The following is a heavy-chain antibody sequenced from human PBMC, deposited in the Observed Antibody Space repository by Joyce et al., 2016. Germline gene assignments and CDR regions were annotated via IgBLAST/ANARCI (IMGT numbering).Heavy chain of an antibody. CDR3: ARGLAAGNWFDP. CDR2: IYSVIPT. V-gene: IGHV3-66*02. CDR1: GFTVSNKY. D-gene: IGHD6-13*01. Sequence: EVQLVESGGGLVQPGGSLRFSCAVSGFTVSNKYMSWFRQAPGKGPEWISSIYSVIPTHYAESVKGRFTISRDNSRNTLYLQMNSLTVDDTGVYYCARGLAAGNWFDPWGQGTLVTVSS. J-gene: IGHJ5*02.